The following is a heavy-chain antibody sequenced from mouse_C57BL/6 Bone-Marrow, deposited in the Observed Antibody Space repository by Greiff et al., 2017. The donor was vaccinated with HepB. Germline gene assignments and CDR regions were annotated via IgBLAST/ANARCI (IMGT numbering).Heavy chain of an antibody. CDR3: ARRLGDYFDY. J-gene: IGHJ2*01. V-gene: IGHV5-17*01. D-gene: IGHD4-1*01. Sequence: DVQLVESGGGLVKPGGSLKLSCAASGFTFSDYGMHWVRQAPEKGLEWVAYISSGSSTIYYADTVKGRFTISRDNAKNTLFLQMTSLRSEDTAMYYCARRLGDYFDYWGQGTTLTVSS. CDR2: ISSGSSTI. CDR1: GFTFSDYG.